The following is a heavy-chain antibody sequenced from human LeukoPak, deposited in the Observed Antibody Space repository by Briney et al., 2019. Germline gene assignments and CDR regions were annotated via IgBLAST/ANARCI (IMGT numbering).Heavy chain of an antibody. CDR1: GFTFSSYW. CDR2: IKQDGSEK. D-gene: IGHD3-22*01. J-gene: IGHJ4*02. Sequence: PGGSLRLSCAASGFTFSSYWMSWVRQAPGKGLEWVANIKQDGSEKYYVDCVKGRFTISRDNAKNSLYLQMNSLRAEDTAVYYCARGFDYYDSSGYGFDYWGQGTLVTVSS. V-gene: IGHV3-7*01. CDR3: ARGFDYYDSSGYGFDY.